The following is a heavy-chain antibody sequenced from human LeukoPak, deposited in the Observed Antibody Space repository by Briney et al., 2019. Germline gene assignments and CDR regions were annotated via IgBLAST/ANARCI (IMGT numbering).Heavy chain of an antibody. CDR2: IYYSGST. V-gene: IGHV4-31*03. D-gene: IGHD5-24*01. J-gene: IGHJ4*02. CDR3: AGSVDGYNGY. Sequence: SETLSLTCTVSGGSISSGGYYWSWIRQHPGKGLEWIGYIYYSGSTYYNPSLKSRVTISVDTSKNQFSLKLSSVTAADTAVYYCAGSVDGYNGYWGQGTLVTVSS. CDR1: GGSISSGGYY.